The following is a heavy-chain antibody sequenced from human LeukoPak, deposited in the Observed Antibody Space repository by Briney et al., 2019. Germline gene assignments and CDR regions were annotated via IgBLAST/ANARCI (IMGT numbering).Heavy chain of an antibody. CDR1: GFTFSSYS. V-gene: IGHV3-30*04. Sequence: PGGSLRLSCAASGFTFSSYSMHWVRQAPGKGLEWVAVISYDGSNKYYADSVKGRFTISRDNSKNTLYLQMNSLRAEDTAVYYCARGGYSGYVFDYWGPGTLVTVSS. D-gene: IGHD5-12*01. J-gene: IGHJ4*02. CDR3: ARGGYSGYVFDY. CDR2: ISYDGSNK.